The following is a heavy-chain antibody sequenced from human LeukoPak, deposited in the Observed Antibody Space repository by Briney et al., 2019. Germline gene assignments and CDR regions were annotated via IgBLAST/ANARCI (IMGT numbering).Heavy chain of an antibody. Sequence: SETLSLTCTVSGDSIYNSDYYWGWIRRPPGKGLEWIGSIFYGGSSYYNPSLESRVTISIAPSKSQFSLNLRFVTAADTAVYYCARFGSRIGTGASFGFESWGQGTLVLVSS. V-gene: IGHV4-39*07. J-gene: IGHJ4*02. D-gene: IGHD3-10*01. CDR1: GDSIYNSDYY. CDR2: IFYGGSS. CDR3: ARFGSRIGTGASFGFES.